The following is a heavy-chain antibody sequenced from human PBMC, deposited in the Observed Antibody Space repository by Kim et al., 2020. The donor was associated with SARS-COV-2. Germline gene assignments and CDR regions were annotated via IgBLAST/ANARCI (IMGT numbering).Heavy chain of an antibody. D-gene: IGHD3-10*01. V-gene: IGHV3-7*01. CDR3: AALDSAQVPGGI. Sequence: YVDSVKGRCTMSRDTARNSLSLQMNSLRIEDTAMYYCAALDSAQVPGGIWGRGTLVTVSS. J-gene: IGHJ4*02.